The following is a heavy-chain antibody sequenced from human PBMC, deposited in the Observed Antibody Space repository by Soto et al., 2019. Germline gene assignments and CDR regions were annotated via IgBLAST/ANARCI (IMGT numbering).Heavy chain of an antibody. V-gene: IGHV3-33*01. CDR3: ARNRYNWNDYFDY. CDR2: IWYDGSNK. Sequence: QVQLVESGGGVVQPGRSLRLSCAASGFTFSSYGMHWVRQAPGKGLEWVAVIWYDGSNKYYADSVKGRFTISRDNSKNTLYLQMHSLRAEDTAVYYCARNRYNWNDYFDYWGQGTLVTVSS. D-gene: IGHD1-1*01. J-gene: IGHJ4*02. CDR1: GFTFSSYG.